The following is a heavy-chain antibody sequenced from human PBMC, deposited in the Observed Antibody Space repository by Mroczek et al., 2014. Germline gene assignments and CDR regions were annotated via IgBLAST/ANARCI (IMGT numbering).Heavy chain of an antibody. Sequence: QVQLVQSGGGVVQPGRSLRLSCAASGFTFSSYGMHWVRQAPGKGLEWVAVIWYDGSNKYYADSVKGRFTISRDNSKNTLYLQMNSLRAEDTAVYYCASGPSSGWYAVDYVGPGNPGHRLL. D-gene: IGHD6-19*01. CDR1: GFTFSSYG. J-gene: IGHJ4*02. V-gene: IGHV3-33*01. CDR3: ASGPSSGWYAVDY. CDR2: IWYDGSNK.